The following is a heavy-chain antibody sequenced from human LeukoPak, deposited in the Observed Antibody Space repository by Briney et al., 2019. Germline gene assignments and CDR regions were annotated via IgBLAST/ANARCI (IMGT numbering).Heavy chain of an antibody. J-gene: IGHJ4*02. CDR2: IYTGGNT. CDR1: GFIFSRYT. CDR3: ARGDDSGYYDYFDY. V-gene: IGHV3-53*01. D-gene: IGHD3-22*01. Sequence: GGSLRLSCAASGFIFSRYTINWVRQAPGKGLEWVSTIYTGGNTYYAASVKGRFTISRDFSKNTVFLHMNSLRAEDTAMYYCARGDDSGYYDYFDYWGQGALVTVSS.